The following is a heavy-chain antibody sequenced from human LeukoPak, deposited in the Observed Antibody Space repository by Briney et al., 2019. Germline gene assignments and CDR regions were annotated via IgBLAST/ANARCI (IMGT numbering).Heavy chain of an antibody. CDR2: IYYSGST. J-gene: IGHJ6*02. D-gene: IGHD2-21*01. CDR3: ARLKKSPHIYGMDV. Sequence: PSETLSLTCTVSGGSISTYYWSWIRQPPGKGLEWIGYIYYSGSTNYNPSLKSRVTISLDTSKNQFSLKLSSLSAADTAVYYCARLKKSPHIYGMDVWGQGTTVTVSS. V-gene: IGHV4-59*01. CDR1: GGSISTYY.